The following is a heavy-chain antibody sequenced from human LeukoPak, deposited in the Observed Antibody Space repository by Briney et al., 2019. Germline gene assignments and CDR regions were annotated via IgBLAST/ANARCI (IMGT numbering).Heavy chain of an antibody. J-gene: IGHJ4*02. CDR3: ARDLLYVASSGYYPFDY. D-gene: IGHD3-22*01. V-gene: IGHV3-20*04. CDR2: ITWNGAST. Sequence: GGSLRLSCAGSGFTFSSYSMNWVRQAPGKGLEWVSGITWNGASTGYTDSVKGRFTISRDNAKNSLYLQMNSLRAEDTALYYCARDLLYVASSGYYPFDYWGQGTLVTVSS. CDR1: GFTFSSYS.